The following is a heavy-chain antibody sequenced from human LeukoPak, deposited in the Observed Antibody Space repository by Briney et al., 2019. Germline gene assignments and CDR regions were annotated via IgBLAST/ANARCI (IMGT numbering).Heavy chain of an antibody. CDR2: ISADGGST. CDR3: AKESGKFDY. J-gene: IGHJ4*02. CDR1: GLTIHDYA. V-gene: IGHV3-43*02. Sequence: GASLRLSCVASGLTIHDYAMHWVRQAPGKGLECVSLISADGGSTFYADSVRVRFSISRDNSKNSLYLQMNSLRTEDTAMYYCAKESGKFDYWGQGTLVAV.